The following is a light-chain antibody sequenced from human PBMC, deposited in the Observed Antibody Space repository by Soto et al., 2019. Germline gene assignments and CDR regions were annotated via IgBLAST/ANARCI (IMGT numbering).Light chain of an antibody. V-gene: IGKV3-11*01. Sequence: EIVLTQSPATLSLSPGERATLSCRASQSVSSYLAWYQHKPGQAPRLLIYGASNRATDIPARFSGRGSGTDFTLTISSLESGDSAIYYCKQRDKWPRTFGQGTKLEIK. CDR1: QSVSSY. CDR2: GAS. J-gene: IGKJ2*01. CDR3: KQRDKWPRT.